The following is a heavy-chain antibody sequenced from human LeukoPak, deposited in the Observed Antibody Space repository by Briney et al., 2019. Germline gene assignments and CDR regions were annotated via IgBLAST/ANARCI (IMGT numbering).Heavy chain of an antibody. CDR1: GYTFTSYG. CDR2: ISAYNGNT. D-gene: IGHD6-13*01. J-gene: IGHJ4*02. Sequence: ASVKVSCEASGYTFTSYGISWVRQAPGQGLEWMGWISAYNGNTNYAQKLQGRVTMTTDTSTSTAYMELRSLRSDDTAVYYCAREGDQGIAAAGTDYWGQGTLVTVSS. CDR3: AREGDQGIAAAGTDY. V-gene: IGHV1-18*01.